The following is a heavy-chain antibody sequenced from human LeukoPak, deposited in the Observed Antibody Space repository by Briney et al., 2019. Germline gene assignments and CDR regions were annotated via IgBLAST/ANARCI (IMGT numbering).Heavy chain of an antibody. D-gene: IGHD2-2*01. CDR3: ARGTGFRSTSSLWYFDY. J-gene: IGHJ4*02. Sequence: GGSLRLSCATSGFTFSSYAMNWVRQAPGKGLEWVSGVSGSGGSTYYADSVKGRFTISRDNSKNTLYLQMNSLRAEDTAVYYCARGTGFRSTSSLWYFDYWGQGTLVTVSS. CDR2: VSGSGGST. CDR1: GFTFSSYA. V-gene: IGHV3-23*01.